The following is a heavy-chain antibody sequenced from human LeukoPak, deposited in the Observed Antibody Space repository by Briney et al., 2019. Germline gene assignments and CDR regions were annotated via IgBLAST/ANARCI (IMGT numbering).Heavy chain of an antibody. CDR3: ARVSSYYGSGSYYTGYNWFDP. D-gene: IGHD3-10*01. Sequence: PSETLSLTCTVSGGSISSYYWSWIRQPPGKGLEWIGYIYYSGSTNYNPSLKSRVTISVDTSKNQFSLKLSSVTAADTAVYYCARVSSYYGSGSYYTGYNWFDPWGQGTLVTVSS. J-gene: IGHJ5*02. V-gene: IGHV4-59*01. CDR2: IYYSGST. CDR1: GGSISSYY.